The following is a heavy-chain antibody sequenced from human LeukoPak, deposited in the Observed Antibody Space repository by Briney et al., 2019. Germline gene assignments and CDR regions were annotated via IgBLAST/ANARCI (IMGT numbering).Heavy chain of an antibody. CDR3: ARSTAMVYYFDY. V-gene: IGHV1-18*01. J-gene: IGHJ4*02. CDR1: GYTFTSYD. CDR2: ISAYNGNT. Sequence: GASVKVSCKAPGYTFTSYDISWVRQAPGQGLEWMGWISAYNGNTNYAQNLQGRVTMTTDTSTSTPYMELRSLRSDDTAVYYCARSTAMVYYFDYWGQGTLVTVSS. D-gene: IGHD5-18*01.